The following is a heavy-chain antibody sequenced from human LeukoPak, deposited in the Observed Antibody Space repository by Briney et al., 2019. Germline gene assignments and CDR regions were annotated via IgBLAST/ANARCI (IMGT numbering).Heavy chain of an antibody. CDR1: GGSFSGYY. D-gene: IGHD3-22*01. CDR2: INHSGRT. Sequence: SETLSLTCAVSGGSFSGYYWTWIRQPPGKGLEWIGEINHSGRTNYNPSLKSRVIISVDTSKNQFSLKVNSVTAADTAVYYCARGEYYYDSSGYLNGRFDYWGQGTLVTVSS. V-gene: IGHV4-34*01. CDR3: ARGEYYYDSSGYLNGRFDY. J-gene: IGHJ4*02.